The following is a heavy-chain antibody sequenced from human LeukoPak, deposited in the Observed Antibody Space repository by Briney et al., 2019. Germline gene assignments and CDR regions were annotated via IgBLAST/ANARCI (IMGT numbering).Heavy chain of an antibody. Sequence: PGGSLRLSCAASVFTFSSYSMNWVRQAPGKGLEWVSSISSSSSYIYYADSVKGRFTISRDNAKNSLYLQMNSLRAEDTAVYYCAKHSMDYGDYVGEDYWGQGTLVTVSS. CDR3: AKHSMDYGDYVGEDY. CDR2: ISSSSSYI. CDR1: VFTFSSYS. J-gene: IGHJ4*02. V-gene: IGHV3-21*01. D-gene: IGHD4-17*01.